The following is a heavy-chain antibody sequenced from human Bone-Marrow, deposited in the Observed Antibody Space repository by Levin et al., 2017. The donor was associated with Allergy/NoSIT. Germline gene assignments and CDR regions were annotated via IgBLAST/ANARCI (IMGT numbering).Heavy chain of an antibody. CDR3: ARVSGQGKYCSSTSCYYAYYYYGMDV. D-gene: IGHD2-2*01. V-gene: IGHV3-74*01. CDR2: INSDGSST. Sequence: GESLKISCAASGFTFSSYWMHWVRQAPGKGLVWVSRINSDGSSTSYADSVKGRFTISRDNAKNTLYLQMNSLRAEDTAVYYCARVSGQGKYCSSTSCYYAYYYYGMDVWGQGTTVTVSS. J-gene: IGHJ6*02. CDR1: GFTFSSYW.